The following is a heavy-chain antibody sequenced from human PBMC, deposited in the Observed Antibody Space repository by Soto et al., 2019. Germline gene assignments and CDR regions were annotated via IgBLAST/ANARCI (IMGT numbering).Heavy chain of an antibody. CDR1: GGSISSGGYY. V-gene: IGHV4-31*03. J-gene: IGHJ5*02. CDR3: AKDRGQYWSGGNCYSGEWFDP. Sequence: QVQLQESGPGLVKPSQTLSLTCTVSGGSISSGGYYWNWIRQHPGEGLEWIGYISYSGSTYYNPSLKSRVTIAVDTSKIQSSLKGTSVTAAATAVYYCAKDRGQYWSGGNCYSGEWFDPWGQGALVTVSS. D-gene: IGHD2-15*01. CDR2: ISYSGST.